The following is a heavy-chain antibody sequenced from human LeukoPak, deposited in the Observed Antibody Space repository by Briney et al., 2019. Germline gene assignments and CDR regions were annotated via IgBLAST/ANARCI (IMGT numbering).Heavy chain of an antibody. CDR3: AKESSGRFDY. D-gene: IGHD3-10*01. V-gene: IGHV3-23*01. Sequence: GSLRLFCSASGFAFSSFAMTWVRPAPGEGLEWVSTISGSDGRTYYADSVRGRFTISRDNSKKTLFLQMNSLRAEDTAVYYCAKESSGRFDYWGQGTLVTVSS. CDR2: ISGSDGRT. CDR1: GFAFSSFA. J-gene: IGHJ4*02.